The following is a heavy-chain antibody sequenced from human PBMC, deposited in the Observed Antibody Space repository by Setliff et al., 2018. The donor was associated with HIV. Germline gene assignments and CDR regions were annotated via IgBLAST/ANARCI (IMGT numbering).Heavy chain of an antibody. CDR2: ISGGGDSS. J-gene: IGHJ4*02. D-gene: IGHD6-19*01. V-gene: IGHV3-23*01. Sequence: LSCVASGFPFSSSAMIWVRQAPGKGLEWVSVISGGGDSSNYADSVKGRFTISRDNSKNIMYLQMNNLRAEDTAVYYCARGSGYSSGWQYYWGQGTLVTVSS. CDR3: ARGSGYSSGWQYY. CDR1: GFPFSSSA.